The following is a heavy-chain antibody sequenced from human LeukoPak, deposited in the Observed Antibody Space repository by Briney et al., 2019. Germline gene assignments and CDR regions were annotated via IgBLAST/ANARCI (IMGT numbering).Heavy chain of an antibody. CDR3: ARGGFYCGGDCYVDY. CDR1: GGPFSTYY. CDR2: INHSGST. J-gene: IGHJ4*02. D-gene: IGHD2-21*02. Sequence: SETLSLTCAVYGGPFSTYYWSRLPQPPGKGLEWIGEINHSGSTNYNPSLKSRVTISVDTSKHQFSLKLSSVTAADTAVYYCARGGFYCGGDCYVDYWGQGTLVTVSS. V-gene: IGHV4-34*01.